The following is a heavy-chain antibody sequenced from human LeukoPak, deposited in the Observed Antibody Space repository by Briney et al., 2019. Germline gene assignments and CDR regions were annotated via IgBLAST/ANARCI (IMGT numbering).Heavy chain of an antibody. V-gene: IGHV1-18*01. D-gene: IGHD6-13*01. CDR2: ISAYNGNT. CDR1: GYTFTSYG. Sequence: ASVKVSCKASGYTFTSYGISWVRQAPGQGLEWMGWISAYNGNTNYAQKLRGRVTMTTDTSTSTAYMELRSLRSDDTAVYYCARDAPIVGIAAAGGDYWGQGTLVTVSS. CDR3: ARDAPIVGIAAAGGDY. J-gene: IGHJ4*02.